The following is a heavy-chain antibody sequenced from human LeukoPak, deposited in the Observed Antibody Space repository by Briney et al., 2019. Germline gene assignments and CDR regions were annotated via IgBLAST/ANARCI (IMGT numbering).Heavy chain of an antibody. CDR3: AREPLYYYDSSGYYFDY. CDR1: GFSHSSYE. CDR2: ISSRGSTI. Sequence: GGSLTLPCGLCGFSHSSYEMNWVRQPPERGREWVSYISSRGSTIYHADSVKGRFTIPRDNAKNSLYLQMNNLRAEDTAVYYCAREPLYYYDSSGYYFDYWGQGTLVTVSS. V-gene: IGHV3-48*03. D-gene: IGHD3-22*01. J-gene: IGHJ4*02.